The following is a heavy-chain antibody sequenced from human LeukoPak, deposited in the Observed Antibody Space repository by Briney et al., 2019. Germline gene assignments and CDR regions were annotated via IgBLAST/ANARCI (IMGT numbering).Heavy chain of an antibody. V-gene: IGHV4-34*01. CDR2: INHSGST. CDR1: GGSFSGYY. J-gene: IGHJ6*02. Sequence: SETLSLTCAVYGGSFSGYYGSWIRQPPGKGLEWMGKINHSGSTNYNPSLKSRVTISVDTCKNQFSLKLSSVTAADTAVYYCAGLLWFRAFHYGMDVRGQGTTLTVSS. CDR3: AGLLWFRAFHYGMDV. D-gene: IGHD3-10*01.